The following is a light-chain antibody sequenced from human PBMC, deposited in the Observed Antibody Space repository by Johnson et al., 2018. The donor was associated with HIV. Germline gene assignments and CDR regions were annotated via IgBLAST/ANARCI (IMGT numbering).Light chain of an antibody. V-gene: IGLV1-51*01. Sequence: QSALTQPPSVSAAPVQKVTISCSGSSSNIGNNYVSWYQQLPGTAPKLLIYDNNKRPSGIPDRFSGSKSGTSATLGITGLQTGDEADYYCGTWDNSLSAFYVFGTGTKVTVL. CDR3: GTWDNSLSAFYV. CDR1: SSNIGNNY. CDR2: DNN. J-gene: IGLJ1*01.